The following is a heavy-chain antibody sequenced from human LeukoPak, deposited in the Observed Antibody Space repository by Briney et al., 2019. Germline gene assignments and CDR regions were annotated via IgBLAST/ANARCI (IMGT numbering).Heavy chain of an antibody. CDR2: IRSTANGYAT. V-gene: IGHV3-73*01. CDR1: GFTFSGSA. Sequence: GGSLRLSCAASGFTFSGSALHWVRQASGKGLEWVGRIRSTANGYATAYAASVKGRFTISRDDSKNTAYPQMDSLKTEDTAVYYCARDGDYYGSGIDYWGQGTLVTVSS. CDR3: ARDGDYYGSGIDY. D-gene: IGHD3-10*01. J-gene: IGHJ4*02.